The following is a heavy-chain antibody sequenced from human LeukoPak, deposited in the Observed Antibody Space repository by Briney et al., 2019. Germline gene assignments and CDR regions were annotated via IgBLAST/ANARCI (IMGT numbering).Heavy chain of an antibody. CDR3: ARDGIAAAGTFDY. V-gene: IGHV3-48*03. D-gene: IGHD6-13*01. CDR2: ISSSGSTI. CDR1: GCTFSSYE. J-gene: IGHJ4*02. Sequence: PGGSLRLSCAASGCTFSSYEMNWVRQAPGKGLEWVSYISSSGSTIYYADSVKGRFTISRDNAKNSLYLQMNSLRAEDTAVYYCARDGIAAAGTFDYWGQGTLVTVSS.